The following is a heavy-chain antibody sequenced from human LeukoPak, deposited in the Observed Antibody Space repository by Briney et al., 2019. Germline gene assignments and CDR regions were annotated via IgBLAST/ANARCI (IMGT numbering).Heavy chain of an antibody. CDR2: IYYSGST. Sequence: SETLSLTCTVSGGSISSSSYYWGWIRQPPGKGLEWIGSIYYSGSTYYNPSLKSRVTISVDTSKNQFSLKLSSVTAADTAVYYCGAVADSNWFDPWGQGTLVTVSS. CDR1: GGSISSSSYY. CDR3: GAVADSNWFDP. V-gene: IGHV4-39*07. D-gene: IGHD6-19*01. J-gene: IGHJ5*02.